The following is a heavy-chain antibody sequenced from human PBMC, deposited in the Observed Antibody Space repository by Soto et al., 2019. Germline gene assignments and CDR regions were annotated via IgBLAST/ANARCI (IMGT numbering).Heavy chain of an antibody. J-gene: IGHJ3*01. CDR1: GYTFSDYS. CDR2: ISPNNGAT. V-gene: IGHV1-2*02. D-gene: IGHD2-15*01. CDR3: ARGGEICSTGSCNSSLGDAFDV. Sequence: QVQLVQSGAEVKKPGASMKVSCKASGYTFSDYSMHWVRQAPGQGLECMGWISPNNGATNYAQKFQDRVTMTTDAYTRTAYMELSRLRSYDTAVYYCARGGEICSTGSCNSSLGDAFDVWGQGTTFTVSS.